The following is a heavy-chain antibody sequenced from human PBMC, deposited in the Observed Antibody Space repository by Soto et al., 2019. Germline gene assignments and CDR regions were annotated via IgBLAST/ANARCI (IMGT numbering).Heavy chain of an antibody. Sequence: GGSLRLSCAASGFTFSSYAMSWVRQAPGKGLEWVSAISGSGGSAYYADSVKGRVTISRDNSKNTLYLQMNSLRAEDTAVYYYANEGGSTSYRYSSRWYEFDYWGQGTLDNVSS. J-gene: IGHJ4*02. CDR3: ANEGGSTSYRYSSRWYEFDY. V-gene: IGHV3-23*01. D-gene: IGHD6-19*01. CDR2: ISGSGGSA. CDR1: GFTFSSYA.